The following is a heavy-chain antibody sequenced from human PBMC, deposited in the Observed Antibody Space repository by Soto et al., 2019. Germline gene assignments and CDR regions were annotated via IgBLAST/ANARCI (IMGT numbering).Heavy chain of an antibody. CDR2: IKQDGSEE. Sequence: EVQLVESGGGLVQPGGSLRLSCVDSGFTFSSYWMSWVRQAPVKGLEWVGNIKQDGSEENYVDSVKGRFTISRDNAKNSVYLQMTSLRAEATAVYYCARIASSGRGWDVWGQGTTVVVSS. V-gene: IGHV3-7*01. CDR3: ARIASSGRGWDV. CDR1: GFTFSSYW. J-gene: IGHJ6*02. D-gene: IGHD3-10*01.